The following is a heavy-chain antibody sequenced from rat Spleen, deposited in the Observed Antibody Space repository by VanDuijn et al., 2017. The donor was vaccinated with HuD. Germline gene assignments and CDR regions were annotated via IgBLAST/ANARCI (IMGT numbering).Heavy chain of an antibody. V-gene: IGHV5-7*01. CDR1: GFTFSDYN. CDR3: ATRDGGYPG. Sequence: EVQLVESGGGLVQPGRSLKLSCAASGFTFSDYNMAWVRQAPKKGLEWVATISYDGSGTYYRDSVKGRFTISRDNAKSTLYLQMDSLRSEDTATYYCATRDGGYPGWGQGTLVTVSS. D-gene: IGHD1-11*01. CDR2: ISYDGSGT. J-gene: IGHJ3*01.